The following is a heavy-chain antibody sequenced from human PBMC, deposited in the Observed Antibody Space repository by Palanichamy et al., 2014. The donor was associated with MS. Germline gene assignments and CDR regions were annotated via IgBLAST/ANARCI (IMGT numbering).Heavy chain of an antibody. CDR2: ISGSGGDT. Sequence: EVQLLESGGGLAQPGGSLRLSCAASGFTFRSYVMTWVRQAPGKGLEWVSVISGSGGDTYYADSVKGRFTISRDNSKNTLYLQMNSLRAEDTAVYYCAKPLWFGELSRGYYFDYWGQGTLVTVSS. CDR3: AKPLWFGELSRGYYFDY. CDR1: GFTFRSYV. J-gene: IGHJ4*02. D-gene: IGHD3-10*01. V-gene: IGHV3-23*01.